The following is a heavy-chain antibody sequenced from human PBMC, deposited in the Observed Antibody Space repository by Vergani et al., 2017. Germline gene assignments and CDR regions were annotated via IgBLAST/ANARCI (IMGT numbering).Heavy chain of an antibody. CDR1: GFTFSSYA. V-gene: IGHV3-23*01. D-gene: IGHD3-22*01. Sequence: EVQLLESGGGLVQPGGSLRLSCAASGFTFSSYAMSWVRQAPGQGLEWVSAISGSGGSTYYADSVKGRFTISRDNSKNTLYLQMNSLRAEDTAVYYCAKWGGKWSVYDSPLKGLIDYWGQGTLVTVSS. J-gene: IGHJ4*02. CDR3: AKWGGKWSVYDSPLKGLIDY. CDR2: ISGSGGST.